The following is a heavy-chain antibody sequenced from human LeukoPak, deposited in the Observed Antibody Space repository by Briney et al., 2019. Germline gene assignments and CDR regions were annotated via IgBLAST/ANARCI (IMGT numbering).Heavy chain of an antibody. CDR2: IYHSGST. D-gene: IGHD3-9*01. J-gene: IGHJ4*02. CDR3: ARVGGYDILTGYYPLPFDY. Sequence: PSETLSLTCAVSDYSISSGYYWGWIRQPPGKGLEWIGSIYHSGSTYYNPSLKSRVTISVDTSKNQFSLKLSSVTAADTAVYYCARVGGYDILTGYYPLPFDYWGQGTLVTVSS. CDR1: DYSISSGYY. V-gene: IGHV4-38-2*01.